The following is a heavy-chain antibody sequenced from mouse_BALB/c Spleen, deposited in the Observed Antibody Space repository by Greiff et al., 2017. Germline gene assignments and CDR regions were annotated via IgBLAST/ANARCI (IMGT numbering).Heavy chain of an antibody. J-gene: IGHJ2*01. V-gene: IGHV6-6*02. D-gene: IGHD2-3*01. CDR1: GFTFSNYW. Sequence: VQLKESGGGLVQPGGSMKLSCVASGFTFSNYWMNWVRQSPEKGLEWVAEIRLKSNNYATHYAESVKGRFTISRDDSKSSVYLQMNNLRAEDTGIYYCTRNGYSHYFDYWGQGTTLTVSS. CDR3: TRNGYSHYFDY. CDR2: IRLKSNNYAT.